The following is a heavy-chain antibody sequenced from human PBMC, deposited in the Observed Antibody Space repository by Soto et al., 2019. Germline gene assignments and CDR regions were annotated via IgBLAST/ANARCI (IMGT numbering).Heavy chain of an antibody. CDR1: GFTFSNYA. V-gene: IGHV3-23*01. CDR2: ISGSGGSI. J-gene: IGHJ4*02. CDR3: AKDRAYDSSGYYHGPFDY. D-gene: IGHD3-22*01. Sequence: PGGSLRLSCAASGFTFSNYAMSWVRQAPGKGLEWVSAISGSGGSIYYADSVKGRFTISRDNSKNTLYLQMNSLRAEDTAVYYCAKDRAYDSSGYYHGPFDYWGQGTLVTVSS.